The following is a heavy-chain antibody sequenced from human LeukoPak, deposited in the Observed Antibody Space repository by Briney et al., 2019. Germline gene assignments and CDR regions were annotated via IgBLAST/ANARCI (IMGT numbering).Heavy chain of an antibody. CDR1: GYSLTGYH. CDR2: INPNSGDT. D-gene: IGHD2-15*01. V-gene: IGHV1-2*06. J-gene: IGHJ2*01. Sequence: LRASVKVSCKASGYSLTGYHMHWVRQAPGQGLEWMGRINPNSGDTNYAQKFQGRVTITADESTSTAYMELSSLRSEDTAVYYCALRAVGLWYFDLWGRGTLVTVSS. CDR3: ALRAVGLWYFDL.